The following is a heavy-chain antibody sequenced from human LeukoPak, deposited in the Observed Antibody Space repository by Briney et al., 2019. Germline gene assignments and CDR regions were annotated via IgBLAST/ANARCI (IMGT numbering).Heavy chain of an antibody. D-gene: IGHD3-16*01. CDR2: IKEDGSEK. J-gene: IGHJ4*02. V-gene: IGHV3-7*01. CDR1: GFTFNRYW. CDR3: ARDGNWGSDY. Sequence: GGSLRLSCAASGFTFNRYWMSWVRQAPGKGLEWVANIKEDGSEKYYVDAVKGRFTISRDNAKNSLYLQMSSLRADDTAVYYCARDGNWGSDYWGQGILVTVSS.